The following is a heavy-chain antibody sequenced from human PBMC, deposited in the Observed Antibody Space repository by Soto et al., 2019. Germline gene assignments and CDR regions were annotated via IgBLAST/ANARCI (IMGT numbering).Heavy chain of an antibody. CDR3: ARGYSHYAH. Sequence: PFETLSLTCTVSGGSVSRDSNFWSWIRQPPGKGLEWIGYIYYSGPSRYNPSLESRVTISIDSSKNQVSLTLTSVTAADTAVYYCARGYSHYAHWGRGTLVTVSS. J-gene: IGHJ4*02. D-gene: IGHD4-4*01. CDR1: GGSVSRDSNF. CDR2: IYYSGPS. V-gene: IGHV4-61*01.